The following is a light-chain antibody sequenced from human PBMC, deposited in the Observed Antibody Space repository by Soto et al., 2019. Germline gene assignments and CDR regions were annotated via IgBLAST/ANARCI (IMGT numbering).Light chain of an antibody. CDR2: DVS. J-gene: IGLJ1*01. CDR1: SSDIGAYNY. Sequence: QSALTQPDSVSGSPGQSITISCIGTSSDIGAYNYASWYQQHPGKAPKLIIYDVSNRPSGVSNRFSGPKSGYTASLTISGLQAEDEADYYCSSYSSTITRVFGTGTQLTVL. V-gene: IGLV2-14*03. CDR3: SSYSSTITRV.